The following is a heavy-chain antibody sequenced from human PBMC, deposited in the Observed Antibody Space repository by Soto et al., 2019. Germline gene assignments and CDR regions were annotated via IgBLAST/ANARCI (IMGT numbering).Heavy chain of an antibody. D-gene: IGHD5-12*01. J-gene: IGHJ5*02. V-gene: IGHV4-31*03. CDR3: ARDRGYSGYDEDWFDP. CDR1: GGSISSGGYY. CDR2: IYYSGST. Sequence: PSETLSLTCTVSGGSISSGGYYWSWIRQHPGKGLEWIGYIYYSGSTYYNPSLKSRVTISVDTSKNQFSLKLSSVTAADTAVYYCARDRGYSGYDEDWFDPWGQGTLVTVSS.